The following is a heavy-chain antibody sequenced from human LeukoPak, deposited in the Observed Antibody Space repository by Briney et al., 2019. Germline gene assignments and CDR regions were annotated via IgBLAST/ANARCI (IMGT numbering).Heavy chain of an antibody. CDR2: ISGDGGST. V-gene: IGHV3-43*02. CDR1: GFTFDDYA. Sequence: GGSLRLSCAASGFTFDDYAMHWVRQAPGKGLGWVSLISGDGGSTYYADSVKGRFTISRDNSKNSLYLQMNSLRTEDTALYYCAKDIANYYYYGMDVWGQGTTVTVSS. J-gene: IGHJ6*02. CDR3: AKDIANYYYYGMDV.